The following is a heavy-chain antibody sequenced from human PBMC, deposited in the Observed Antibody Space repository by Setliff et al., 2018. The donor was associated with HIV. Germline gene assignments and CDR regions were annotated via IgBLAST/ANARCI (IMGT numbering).Heavy chain of an antibody. D-gene: IGHD2-21*02. CDR3: ARGQGCGGGCHYAFEM. CDR1: GGSASNSRYY. Sequence: SETLSLTCTVSGGSASNSRYYWAWIRQPPGKGLEYIGSIHYNEKTYYNPSLKSRVTISIDTSKNQFSLKLSSVTAADAAVYYCARGQGCGGGCHYAFEMWGQGTMVTVSS. J-gene: IGHJ3*02. CDR2: IHYNEKT. V-gene: IGHV4-39*01.